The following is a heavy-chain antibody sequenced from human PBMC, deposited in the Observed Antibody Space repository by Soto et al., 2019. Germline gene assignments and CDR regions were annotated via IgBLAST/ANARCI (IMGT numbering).Heavy chain of an antibody. J-gene: IGHJ4*02. V-gene: IGHV1-24*01. D-gene: IGHD5-18*01. CDR2: FDLENGET. Sequence: ASVKVCCNVSGYTLTVLSIHWVRQAPGEGLEWMGGFDLENGETIYAQRFQGRVTMTEESSADTPYMELSSLRSEDTAVYYCAIEVRRSYQFDHRGQVTMFPVS. CDR3: AIEVRRSYQFDH. CDR1: GYTLTVLS.